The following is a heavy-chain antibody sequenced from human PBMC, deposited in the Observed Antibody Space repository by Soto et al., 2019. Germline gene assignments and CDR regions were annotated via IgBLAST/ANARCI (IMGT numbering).Heavy chain of an antibody. Sequence: QVQVVESGGGVGQPGMSLRLSCAASGFPCSAYGMHWVRQAPGKGLEWVAVTSYDESTTYYVDSVKGRFTISRDNSKNTLYLQMNSLRPEDTAVYYCAKGTLPGDFWGQGTPVTVSS. V-gene: IGHV3-30*18. CDR3: AKGTLPGDF. CDR2: TSYDESTT. CDR1: GFPCSAYG. J-gene: IGHJ4*02.